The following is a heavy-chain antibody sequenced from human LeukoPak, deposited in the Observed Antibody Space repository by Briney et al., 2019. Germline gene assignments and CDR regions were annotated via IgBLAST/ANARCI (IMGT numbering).Heavy chain of an antibody. D-gene: IGHD2-8*02. V-gene: IGHV1-18*01. CDR1: GYTFTSYG. CDR3: ARDLRDCSGTGCLYYFDY. Sequence: ASVKVSCKASGYTFTSYGISWVRQAPGQGLEWMGWISAYNGNTNYAQRFQGRVTMTSDTSTSTAYMELRSLRSDDTAVYYCARDLRDCSGTGCLYYFDYWGQGTLVTVSS. J-gene: IGHJ4*02. CDR2: ISAYNGNT.